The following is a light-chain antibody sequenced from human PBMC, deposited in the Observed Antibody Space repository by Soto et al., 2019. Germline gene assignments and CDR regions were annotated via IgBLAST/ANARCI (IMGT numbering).Light chain of an antibody. CDR3: QHYKNYPWT. V-gene: IGKV1-8*01. CDR1: QDVGRY. CDR2: GAS. J-gene: IGKJ1*01. Sequence: AIGMTQSPSSLSASAGDRVAIACRASQDVGRYLAWYQQKPGQAPKLLIYGASTLQSGVPSRFSGGGSGTDFTLTISCLQSEDFATYYCQHYKNYPWTSGQGTKVDIK.